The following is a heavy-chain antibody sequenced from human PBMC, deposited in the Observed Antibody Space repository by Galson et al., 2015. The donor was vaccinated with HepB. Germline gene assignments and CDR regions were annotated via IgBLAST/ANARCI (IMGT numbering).Heavy chain of an antibody. CDR1: GFTFSSYE. CDR2: ISSSGSTI. D-gene: IGHD3-3*01. J-gene: IGHJ4*02. CDR3: ARDVGFWSGYHTPGYFDY. Sequence: SLRLSCAASGFTFSSYEMNWVRQAPGKGLEWVSYISSSGSTIYYADSVKGRFTISRDNAKNSLYLQMNSLRAEDTAVYYCARDVGFWSGYHTPGYFDYWGQGTLVTVSS. V-gene: IGHV3-48*03.